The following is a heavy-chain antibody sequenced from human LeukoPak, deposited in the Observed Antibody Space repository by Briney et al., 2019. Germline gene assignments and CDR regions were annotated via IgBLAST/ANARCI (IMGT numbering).Heavy chain of an antibody. Sequence: GGSLRLSCAASGFTFSSYEMNWVRQAPGKGLEWVSYISSSGSTIYYADSVKGRFTISRDNAKNALYLQMNSLRADDTAVYYCARTGHPKIAVAGTAYYCGMDVWRKGTTVTVSS. CDR1: GFTFSSYE. CDR3: ARTGHPKIAVAGTAYYCGMDV. D-gene: IGHD6-19*01. CDR2: ISSSGSTI. V-gene: IGHV3-48*03. J-gene: IGHJ6*04.